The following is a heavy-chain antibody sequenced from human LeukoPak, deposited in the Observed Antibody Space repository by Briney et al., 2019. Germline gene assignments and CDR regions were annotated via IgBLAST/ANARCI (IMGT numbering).Heavy chain of an antibody. CDR2: IYDRGPA. CDR3: ARSRQASGLFNS. Sequence: PSETLSLTYSVSGDSMRGFYWSWIRQPPGKALEWIGCIYDRGPAYYNPSLKSRFTISVDRPKNQFFLNVTSLTAADTAVYFCARSRQASGLFNSWGQGTLVVVSS. D-gene: IGHD3-10*01. CDR1: GDSMRGFY. V-gene: IGHV4-59*12. J-gene: IGHJ5*01.